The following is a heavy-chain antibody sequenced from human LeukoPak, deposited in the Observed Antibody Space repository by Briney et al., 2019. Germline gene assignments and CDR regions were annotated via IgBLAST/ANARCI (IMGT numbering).Heavy chain of an antibody. CDR1: GFTFSSYE. D-gene: IGHD3-22*01. V-gene: IGHV3-48*03. Sequence: GSLRLSCAASGFTFSSYEMNWVRQAPGKGLEWVSYISSSGSTIYYADSVKGRFTISRDNAKNSLYLQMNSLRAEDTAVYYCASGIVADAFDIWGQGTMVTVSS. CDR3: ASGIVADAFDI. CDR2: ISSSGSTI. J-gene: IGHJ3*02.